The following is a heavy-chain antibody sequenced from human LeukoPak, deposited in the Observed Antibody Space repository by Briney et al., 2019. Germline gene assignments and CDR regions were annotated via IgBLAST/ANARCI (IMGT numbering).Heavy chain of an antibody. D-gene: IGHD3-10*01. V-gene: IGHV3-23*01. Sequence: GSLKLSCATSGFTFSRSAMAWVRHAPGKGLEWVSNISYSGSGTYYADSVKGRFTISRDNSGNTVYLQMTSLRVEDTAEYYCAKTFYSGSGSELPHHWGQGTLVTVSS. CDR1: GFTFSRSA. J-gene: IGHJ1*01. CDR3: AKTFYSGSGSELPHH. CDR2: ISYSGSGT.